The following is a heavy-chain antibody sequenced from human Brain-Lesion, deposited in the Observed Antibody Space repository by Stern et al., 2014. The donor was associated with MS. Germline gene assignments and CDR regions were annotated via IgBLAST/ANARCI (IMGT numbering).Heavy chain of an antibody. CDR1: GDSITSGGYY. V-gene: IGHV4-31*03. CDR3: ARDWSGTSIHLAPAYGGHIRFDP. Sequence: QLVQSGPGLVKPSQTLSLTCTVSGDSITSGGYYWSWIRQHPGRGLEWIGYIYSSGATFYNPSLKSRVTISLDTSQNQFSLRLSSVTAADTAIYYCARDWSGTSIHLAPAYGGHIRFDPWGQGILVTVSS. D-gene: IGHD5-18*01. J-gene: IGHJ5*02. CDR2: IYSSGAT.